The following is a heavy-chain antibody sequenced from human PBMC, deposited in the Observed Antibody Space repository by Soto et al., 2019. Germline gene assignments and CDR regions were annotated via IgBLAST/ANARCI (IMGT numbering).Heavy chain of an antibody. CDR3: AKRRLLSQELGP. CDR2: IYPGDSRI. CDR1: AYIFVTYW. D-gene: IGHD3-10*01. Sequence: GESLKISCKGSAYIFVTYWIGWVRQMPGQGLEWVGVIYPGDSRIRYSPPFQGQVTISADKSISTAYLQWSSLRASDTAMYYCAKRRLLSQELGPWDQGPLVTVYS. V-gene: IGHV5-51*01. J-gene: IGHJ5*02.